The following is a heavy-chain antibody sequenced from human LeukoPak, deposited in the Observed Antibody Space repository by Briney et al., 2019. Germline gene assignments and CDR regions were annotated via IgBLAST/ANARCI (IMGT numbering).Heavy chain of an antibody. CDR3: ARQGGGSFDY. V-gene: IGHV4-39*01. CDR1: GGSISSSSYY. Sequence: SETLSLTCTVSGGSISSSSYYWGWIRQPPGKGLEWIGSIYYGGSTYYNPSLKSRVTISVDTSKNQFSLKLSSVTAADTAVYYCARQGGGSFDYWGQGTLVTVSS. CDR2: IYYGGST. D-gene: IGHD2-15*01. J-gene: IGHJ4*02.